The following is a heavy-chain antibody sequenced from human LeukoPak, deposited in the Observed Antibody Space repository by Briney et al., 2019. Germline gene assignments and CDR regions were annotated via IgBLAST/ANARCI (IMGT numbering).Heavy chain of an antibody. CDR1: GGSISSYY. CDR2: IYYSGST. CDR3: ARVLHDSSGYSRFSTYYFDY. D-gene: IGHD3-22*01. V-gene: IGHV4-59*01. J-gene: IGHJ4*02. Sequence: SETLSLTCTVSGGSISSYYWGWIRQPPGKGLEWIGYIYYSGSTNYNPSLKSRVTISVDTSKNQFSLELSSVTAAHTAVHYCARVLHDSSGYSRFSTYYFDYWGQGTLVTVSS.